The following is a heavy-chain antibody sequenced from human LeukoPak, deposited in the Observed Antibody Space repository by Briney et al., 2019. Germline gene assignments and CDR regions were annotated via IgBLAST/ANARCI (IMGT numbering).Heavy chain of an antibody. Sequence: GGSLRLSCAASGFTFSSYGMHWVRQASGKGLEWVAVISYDGSNKYYADSVKGRFTISRDNSKNTLYLQMNSLRAEDTAVYYCAKDFAPIAVAGTGGDYWGQGTLVTVSS. CDR3: AKDFAPIAVAGTGGDY. V-gene: IGHV3-30*18. J-gene: IGHJ4*02. CDR2: ISYDGSNK. D-gene: IGHD6-19*01. CDR1: GFTFSSYG.